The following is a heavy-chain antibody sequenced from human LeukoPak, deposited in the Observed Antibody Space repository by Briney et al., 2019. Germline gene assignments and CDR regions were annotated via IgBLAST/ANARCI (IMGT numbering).Heavy chain of an antibody. V-gene: IGHV4-59*01. D-gene: IGHD5-18*01. J-gene: IGHJ6*02. Sequence: SETLSLTCTVSGGSISSYYWSWIRQPPGKGLEWIGYIYYSGSTNYNPSLKSRVTISVDTSKNQFSLKLSSVTAADTAVYYCARVVGYSYGYGTDYGMDVWGQGTTVTVSS. CDR3: ARVVGYSYGYGTDYGMDV. CDR2: IYYSGST. CDR1: GGSISSYY.